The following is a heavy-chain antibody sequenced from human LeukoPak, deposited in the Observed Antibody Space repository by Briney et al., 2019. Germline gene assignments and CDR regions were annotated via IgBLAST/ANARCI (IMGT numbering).Heavy chain of an antibody. D-gene: IGHD3-10*01. J-gene: IGHJ4*02. CDR2: INHSGST. CDR3: ARDVGPGAYYYGSGPWGYYFDY. CDR1: GGSFSGYY. V-gene: IGHV4-34*01. Sequence: SETLSLTCAVYGGSFSGYYWSWIRQPPGKGLEWVGEINHSGSTNYNPSLKSGVTISVETSKNQCSLKLSSLTAADTAVYYCARDVGPGAYYYGSGPWGYYFDYWGQGTLVTVSS.